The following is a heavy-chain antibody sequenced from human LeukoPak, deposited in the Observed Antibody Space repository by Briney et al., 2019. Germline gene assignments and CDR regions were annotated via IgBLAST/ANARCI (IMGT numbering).Heavy chain of an antibody. D-gene: IGHD3-3*01. CDR2: IYYSGST. CDR1: GGSISSGDYY. Sequence: SETLSLTCTVSGGSISSGDYYWSWIRQPPGKGLEWIGYIYYSGSTYYNPSLKSRVTISVDTSKNQFSLKLSSVTAADTAVYYCAREDNHPTIFGVETHAFDIWGQGTMVTVSS. V-gene: IGHV4-30-4*01. CDR3: AREDNHPTIFGVETHAFDI. J-gene: IGHJ3*02.